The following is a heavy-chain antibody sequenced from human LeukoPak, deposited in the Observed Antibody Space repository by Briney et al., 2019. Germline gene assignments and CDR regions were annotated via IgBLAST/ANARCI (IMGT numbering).Heavy chain of an antibody. D-gene: IGHD2-15*01. CDR3: ARGLVAATSELDY. CDR1: GYTFTSHY. CDR2: IDPSGGTT. Sequence: ASVKVSCKASGYTFTSHYMHWVRQAPGHGLEWMGIIDPSGGTTSYAQKFQGRVTMTRDTSTSTVYMELSSLRSEDTAVYYCARGLVAATSELDYWGQGTLVTVSS. V-gene: IGHV1-46*01. J-gene: IGHJ4*02.